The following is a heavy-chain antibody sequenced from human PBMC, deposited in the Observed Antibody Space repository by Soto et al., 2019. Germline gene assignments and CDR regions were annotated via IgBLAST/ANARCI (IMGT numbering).Heavy chain of an antibody. D-gene: IGHD6-13*01. CDR3: ARVYSSSWNYYYYYGMDV. V-gene: IGHV3-30-3*01. CDR1: GFTFSSYA. CDR2: ISYDGSNK. Sequence: GGSLRLSCAASGFTFSSYAMHWVRQAPGKGLEWVAVISYDGSNKYYADSVKGRFTISRDNSQNTLYLQMNSLRAEDTAVYYCARVYSSSWNYYYYYGMDVWGQGTTVTVSS. J-gene: IGHJ6*02.